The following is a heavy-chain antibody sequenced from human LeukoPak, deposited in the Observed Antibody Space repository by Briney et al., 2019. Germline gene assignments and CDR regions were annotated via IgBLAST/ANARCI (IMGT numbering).Heavy chain of an antibody. CDR1: GYSTTYW. D-gene: IGHD6-6*01. Sequence: GESLKISCKGSGYSTTYWIGWVRQMPGKGLEWMGIIYPGDSDTRYSPSFQGQVTISADKSISTAYLQWSSLKASDTAMYYCARRRSSSSNNYYYYMDVWGKGTTVTVSS. J-gene: IGHJ6*03. CDR2: IYPGDSDT. V-gene: IGHV5-51*01. CDR3: ARRRSSSSNNYYYYMDV.